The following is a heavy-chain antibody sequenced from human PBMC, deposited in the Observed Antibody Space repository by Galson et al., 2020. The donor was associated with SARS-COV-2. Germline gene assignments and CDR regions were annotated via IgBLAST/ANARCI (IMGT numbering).Heavy chain of an antibody. V-gene: IGHV3-30*18. Sequence: TGGSLRLSCAASGSIFRSYGMHWVRRAPGKGLEWVANIIHDGSKKYYADSVKGRFFISRDNSKSTVSLQVNSLRAEDTAIYYCAKSREPSYGYSNMDVWGQGTTVTVSS. CDR1: GSIFRSYG. D-gene: IGHD1-26*01. J-gene: IGHJ6*03. CDR3: AKSREPSYGYSNMDV. CDR2: IIHDGSKK.